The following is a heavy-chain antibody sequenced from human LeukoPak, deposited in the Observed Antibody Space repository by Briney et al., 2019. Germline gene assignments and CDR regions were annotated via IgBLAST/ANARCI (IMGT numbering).Heavy chain of an antibody. D-gene: IGHD3-10*01. J-gene: IGHJ4*02. CDR2: IWYDGSNK. CDR1: GFTFSSYG. Sequence: PGGSLRLSCAASGFTFSSYGMHWVRQAPGKGLEWVAVIWYDGSNKYYADSVKGRFTISRDNSKNTLYLQMNSLRAEDTAVYYCARDFHMVRGVMTGYYFDYWGQGTLVTVSS. V-gene: IGHV3-33*01. CDR3: ARDFHMVRGVMTGYYFDY.